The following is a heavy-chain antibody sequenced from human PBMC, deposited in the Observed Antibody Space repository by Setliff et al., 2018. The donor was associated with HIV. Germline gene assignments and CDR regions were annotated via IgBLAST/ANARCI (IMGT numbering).Heavy chain of an antibody. CDR1: GVSISNYY. CDR2: MYYSGNT. CDR3: ARDQSDWFY. V-gene: IGHV4-59*01. D-gene: IGHD3-3*01. J-gene: IGHJ4*02. Sequence: SETLSLTCTVSGVSISNYYWSWIRQPPGKGLEWIGYMYYSGNTNYNPSLKSRVTISVDTSKSQFSLKLNSVAAADTAVYYCARDQSDWFYWGQGTLVTVSS.